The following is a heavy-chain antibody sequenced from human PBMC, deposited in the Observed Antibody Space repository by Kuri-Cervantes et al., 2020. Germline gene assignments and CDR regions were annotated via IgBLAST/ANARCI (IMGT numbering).Heavy chain of an antibody. CDR2: ISSSGNYK. J-gene: IGHJ4*02. V-gene: IGHV3-21*01. CDR1: GFTFSDYS. D-gene: IGHD5-24*01. Sequence: GESLKISCAASGFTFSDYSMNWVRQAPGKGLEWVSCISSSGNYKFYADSVKGRFTISRDNSKNTLYLQMNSLRAEDTAVYYCARTPEMAIYFDYWGQGTLVTVSS. CDR3: ARTPEMAIYFDY.